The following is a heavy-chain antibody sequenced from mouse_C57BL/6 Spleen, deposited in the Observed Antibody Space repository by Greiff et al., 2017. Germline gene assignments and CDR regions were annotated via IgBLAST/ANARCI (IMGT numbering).Heavy chain of an antibody. Sequence: QVQLQQSGPGLVQPSQSLSITCTVSGFSLTSYGVHWVRQSPGKGLEWLGVIWSGGSTDYNAAFISRLSISKDNSKSQVFFKMNSLQADDTAIYYCARNSDGYYVAFAYWGQGTLVTVSA. CDR2: IWSGGST. V-gene: IGHV2-2*01. CDR1: GFSLTSYG. D-gene: IGHD2-3*01. CDR3: ARNSDGYYVAFAY. J-gene: IGHJ3*01.